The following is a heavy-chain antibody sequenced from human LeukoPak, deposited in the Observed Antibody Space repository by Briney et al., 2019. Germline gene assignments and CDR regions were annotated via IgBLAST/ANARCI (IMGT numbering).Heavy chain of an antibody. Sequence: SGTLSLTCAVSGGSISSSNWWSWVRQPPGKGLEWIGQIFHSGSTNYNPSLKSRVTISVDKSKSQFSLSLSSVTAADTAVYYCARALERYYYDSSGYYAHFDYWGQGTLVTVSS. CDR3: ARALERYYYDSSGYYAHFDY. D-gene: IGHD3-22*01. J-gene: IGHJ4*02. CDR1: GGSISSSNW. V-gene: IGHV4-4*02. CDR2: IFHSGST.